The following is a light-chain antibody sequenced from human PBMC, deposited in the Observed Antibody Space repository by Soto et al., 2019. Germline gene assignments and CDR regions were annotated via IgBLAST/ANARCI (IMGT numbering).Light chain of an antibody. J-gene: IGKJ1*01. V-gene: IGKV1-39*01. Sequence: DIQVTQSPSSLSASVGDRVTITCRASQSISSNINWYRQKPGRAPNLLIYAASKLQSGVPSRFSGSGSGTDFTLTISRLQPGDFAIYYCHQSYSAPWTFGQGTKVEIK. CDR1: QSISSN. CDR3: HQSYSAPWT. CDR2: AAS.